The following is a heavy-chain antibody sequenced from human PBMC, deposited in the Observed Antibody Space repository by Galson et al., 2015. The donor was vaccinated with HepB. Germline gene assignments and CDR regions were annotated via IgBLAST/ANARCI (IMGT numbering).Heavy chain of an antibody. CDR2: INQDGSEK. V-gene: IGHV3-7*03. J-gene: IGHJ4*02. Sequence: SLRLSCAASGFTFSSYWMTWVRQAPGKGLEWVANINQDGSEKYYVDSVKGRFTISRDNAKNSLYLQMNSLRAEDTAVYYCARWEWELSWDYWGQGTLVTVSS. CDR3: ARWEWELSWDY. D-gene: IGHD1-26*01. CDR1: GFTFSSYW.